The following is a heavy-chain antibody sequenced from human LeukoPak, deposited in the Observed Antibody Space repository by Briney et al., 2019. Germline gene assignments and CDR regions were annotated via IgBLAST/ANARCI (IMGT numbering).Heavy chain of an antibody. CDR1: GFTFSSNH. D-gene: IGHD6-19*01. CDR3: ARVRGWAMDF. CDR2: IYSGGST. J-gene: IGHJ4*02. V-gene: IGHV3-53*01. Sequence: GGSLRLSCAASGFTFSSNHMNWVRQAPGKGLEWVSLIYSGGSTYYADSVKGRFTVSRDSSKITLYLQMNSLRAEDTAVYYCARVRGWAMDFWGQGTLVTVSS.